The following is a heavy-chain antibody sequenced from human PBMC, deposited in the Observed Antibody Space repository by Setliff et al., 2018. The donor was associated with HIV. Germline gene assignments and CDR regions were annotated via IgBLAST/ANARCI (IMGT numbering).Heavy chain of an antibody. CDR3: AREHCSGGSCNGFDI. V-gene: IGHV4-59*08. D-gene: IGHD2-15*01. CDR1: GGSISTYY. CDR2: IYYSGST. J-gene: IGHJ3*02. Sequence: SETLSLTCTVSGGSISTYYWSWIRQPPGKGLEWIGYIYYSGSTYYNPSLKSRVTISLDTSRNQFSLKLGSVTAADTAMYYCAREHCSGGSCNGFDIWGQGTMVTVSS.